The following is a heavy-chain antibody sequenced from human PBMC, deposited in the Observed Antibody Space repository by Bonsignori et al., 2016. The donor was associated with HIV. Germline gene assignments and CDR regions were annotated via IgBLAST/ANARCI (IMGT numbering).Heavy chain of an antibody. J-gene: IGHJ3*02. V-gene: IGHV5-51*01. Sequence: VRQMPGKGLEWMGIIYPGDSDTRYSPSFQGQVTISADKSISTAYLQWSSLKASDTAMYYCARRVGATSYDAFDIWGQGTMVTVSS. CDR3: ARRVGATSYDAFDI. CDR2: IYPGDSDT. D-gene: IGHD1-26*01.